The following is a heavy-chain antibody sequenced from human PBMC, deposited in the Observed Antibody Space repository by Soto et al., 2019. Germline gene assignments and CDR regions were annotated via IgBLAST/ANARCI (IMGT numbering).Heavy chain of an antibody. V-gene: IGHV1-69*02. D-gene: IGHD2-8*01. CDR2: IIPKLGIT. CDR1: VGTFSDYN. J-gene: IGHJ6*03. Sequence: VQLVQSGAEVKRPGSSVKVSCKAPVGTFSDYNIAWVRQARGQGLEWMGRIIPKLGITNYAHKFQDRVRITPDKSTSTAYMERTRLRYEDPAVYFCARVEGTRTTNFFHYMDVWGAGNSVTVS. CDR3: ARVEGTRTTNFFHYMDV.